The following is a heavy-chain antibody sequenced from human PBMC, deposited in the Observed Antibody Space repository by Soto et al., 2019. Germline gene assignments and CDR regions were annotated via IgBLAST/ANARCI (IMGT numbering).Heavy chain of an antibody. CDR1: GYTFTSYA. D-gene: IGHD4-17*01. V-gene: IGHV1-3*01. Sequence: GASVKVSCKASGYTFTSYAMHWVRQAPGQRLEWMGWINAGNGNTKYSQKFQGRVTITRDTSASTAYMELSSLRSEDTAVYYCAANFGSLDYAGNSGPLDYWGQGTLVTVSS. CDR2: INAGNGNT. CDR3: AANFGSLDYAGNSGPLDY. J-gene: IGHJ4*02.